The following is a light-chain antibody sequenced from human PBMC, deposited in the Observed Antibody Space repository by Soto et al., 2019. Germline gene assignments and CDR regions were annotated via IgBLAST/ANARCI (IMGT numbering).Light chain of an antibody. CDR3: QVWDTSNDHHV. Sequence: SYELTQSPSVSVAPGQTATITCGGNNIGSKSVNWYQQKAGQAPVLVMSYDSDRPSGIPERFSGSNSGNTATLTLSRVESGDEADDYCQVWDTSNDHHVFGSGTKLTVL. V-gene: IGLV3-21*01. J-gene: IGLJ1*01. CDR1: NIGSKS. CDR2: YDS.